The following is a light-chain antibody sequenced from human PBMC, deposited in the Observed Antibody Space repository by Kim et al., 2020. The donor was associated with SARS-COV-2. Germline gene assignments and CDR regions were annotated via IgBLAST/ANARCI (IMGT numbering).Light chain of an antibody. J-gene: IGKJ1*01. V-gene: IGKV1D-12*01. Sequence: DTQMTQSPSSVSASVGDRVTITCRSSQGISTWLVWYQQKPGKAPKLLIYGASTLQCGVPARFSGSGCGTDFTLTINNLQPEDAATYCCQRATDFRTFGQGTKVDIK. CDR1: QGISTW. CDR2: GAS. CDR3: QRATDFRT.